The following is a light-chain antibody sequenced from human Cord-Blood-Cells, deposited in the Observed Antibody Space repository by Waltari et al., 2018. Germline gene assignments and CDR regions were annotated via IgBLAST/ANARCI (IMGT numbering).Light chain of an antibody. CDR1: RSDVGSYNL. V-gene: IGLV2-23*01. CDR3: CSYAGSSTYVV. Sequence: QSALTQPASVSGSPGQSLTIPCTGTRSDVGSYNLVSWYQQHPGKAPKLMIYEGSKRPSGVANRFSGSKSGNTASLTISGLQAEDEADYYCCSYAGSSTYVVFGGGTKLTVL. J-gene: IGLJ2*01. CDR2: EGS.